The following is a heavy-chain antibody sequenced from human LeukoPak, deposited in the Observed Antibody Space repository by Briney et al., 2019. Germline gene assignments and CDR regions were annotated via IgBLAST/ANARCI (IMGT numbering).Heavy chain of an antibody. D-gene: IGHD1-1*01. CDR2: ISGSGGST. J-gene: IGHJ6*03. CDR1: GFTFSSYA. V-gene: IGHV3-23*01. CDR3: ATTLLRASTYMDV. Sequence: PGGSLRLSCAASGFTFSSYAMSWVRQAPGEGLEWVSGISGSGGSTYYADSVKGRFTISRDNSKNTLYLQMNSLRAEDTAVYYCATTLLRASTYMDVWGKGTTVTVSS.